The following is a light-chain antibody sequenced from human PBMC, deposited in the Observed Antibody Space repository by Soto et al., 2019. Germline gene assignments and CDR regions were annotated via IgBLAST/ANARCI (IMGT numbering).Light chain of an antibody. CDR2: GAS. V-gene: IGKV3-20*01. CDR3: QQYGSSPPIT. Sequence: EIVLTHSPDTLSLSPGERATLSCRASQSVSSSYLAWYQQKPGQAPRLLIYGASTRATGIPDRFSGSGSGTDFTLTISRLEPEDFAVYYCQQYGSSPPITFGQGTRLEIK. J-gene: IGKJ5*01. CDR1: QSVSSSY.